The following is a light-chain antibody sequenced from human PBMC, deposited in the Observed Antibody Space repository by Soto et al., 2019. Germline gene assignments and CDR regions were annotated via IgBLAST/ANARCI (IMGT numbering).Light chain of an antibody. Sequence: EIVLTRSPGTLSLSPGESAPLSCRASQSLSRYFLAWYQHKPGQAPRLLISGASRRATGIPDRFSGGGSGTDLTLTISRLEPEDFELYYCQQHDILPITFGQGTRREIK. CDR1: QSLSRYF. V-gene: IGKV3-20*01. CDR2: GAS. CDR3: QQHDILPIT. J-gene: IGKJ5*01.